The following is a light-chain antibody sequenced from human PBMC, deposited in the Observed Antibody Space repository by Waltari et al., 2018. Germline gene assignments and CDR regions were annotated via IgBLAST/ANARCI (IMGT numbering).Light chain of an antibody. J-gene: IGKJ1*01. CDR3: QHYKSLPVS. CDR1: QSVSIY. V-gene: IGKV3-20*01. CDR2: HTS. Sequence: IVLTQSPGTLSLSPGERATLSCRASQSVSIYLAWYQQKPGQAPRLLIYHTSTRATGIPDRFSGSGSGTDFSPTISGLEPEDFAVYYCQHYKSLPVSFGQGTRVEIK.